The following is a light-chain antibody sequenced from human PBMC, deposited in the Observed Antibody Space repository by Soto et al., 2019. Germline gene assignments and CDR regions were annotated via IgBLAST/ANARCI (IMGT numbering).Light chain of an antibody. V-gene: IGLV2-14*01. CDR3: SSYTSSSTVVG. CDR2: EVS. J-gene: IGLJ2*01. Sequence: QSALTQPASVSGSPGQSITISCTGTSSDVGGYNYVSWYQQHPGKAPKLMIYEVSNRPAGVSNRFSGSKSGNTASLTISGRQAEDEADEYCSSYTSSSTVVGFGGGTKRTVL. CDR1: SSDVGGYNY.